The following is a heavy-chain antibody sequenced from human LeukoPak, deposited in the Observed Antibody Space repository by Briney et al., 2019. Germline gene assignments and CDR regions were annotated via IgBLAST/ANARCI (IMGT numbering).Heavy chain of an antibody. CDR1: GFTFSSYA. CDR3: VRDGDIVVVITFDY. CDR2: ISGSGGST. J-gene: IGHJ4*02. D-gene: IGHD3-22*01. Sequence: GGSLRLSCAASGFTFSSYAMSWVRQAPGKGLEWVSAISGSGGSTYYADSVEGRFTISRDNSKNTLYLQMDRMRVEDSAVYYCVRDGDIVVVITFDYWGQGNLVTVSS. V-gene: IGHV3-23*01.